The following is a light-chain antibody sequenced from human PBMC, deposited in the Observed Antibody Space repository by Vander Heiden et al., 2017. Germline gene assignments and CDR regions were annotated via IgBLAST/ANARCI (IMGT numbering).Light chain of an antibody. J-gene: IGLJ3*02. Sequence: HSVLTQPPSASVTPGQRVTISRSGSSSNPVSYSVYWHQQFPGSATNPLIYRSDQRRSGVPDRFSGSKSGTSASLAISGLQSEDEADYYCVALDDSLSVVFGGGTKLTVL. V-gene: IGLV1-47*01. CDR1: SSNPVSYS. CDR2: RSD. CDR3: VALDDSLSVV.